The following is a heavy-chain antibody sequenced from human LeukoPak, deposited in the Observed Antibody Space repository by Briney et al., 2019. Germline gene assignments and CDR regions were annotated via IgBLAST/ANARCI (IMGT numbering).Heavy chain of an antibody. J-gene: IGHJ4*02. V-gene: IGHV3-48*03. D-gene: IGHD3-9*01. CDR1: GFTFSNFE. CDR2: IHSSGTTK. CDR3: AIWVLTGHYDTLFDF. Sequence: GGSLRLSCAASGFTFSNFEMNWVRQSPGKGLEWISYIHSSGTTKYYADSVEGRFTISRDNAKNSLYLEMKNLTAEDTAVYYCAIWVLTGHYDTLFDFWGPGTLVAVSS.